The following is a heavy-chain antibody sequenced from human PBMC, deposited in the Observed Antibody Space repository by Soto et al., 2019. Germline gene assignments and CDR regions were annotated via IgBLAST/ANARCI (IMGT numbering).Heavy chain of an antibody. CDR2: IRGSGGST. Sequence: GGSLRLSCAASGFTFSSYAMSWVRQAPGKGLEWVSAIRGSGGSTYYVDSVKGRFTISRDNSKNTLYLQMNSLRAEDTAVYYCAKPLPTYSSSYYFDYWGQGTLVTVSS. V-gene: IGHV3-23*01. CDR1: GFTFSSYA. CDR3: AKPLPTYSSSYYFDY. J-gene: IGHJ4*02. D-gene: IGHD6-6*01.